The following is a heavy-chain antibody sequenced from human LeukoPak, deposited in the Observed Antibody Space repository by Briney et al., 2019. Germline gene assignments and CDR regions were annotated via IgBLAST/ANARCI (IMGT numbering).Heavy chain of an antibody. CDR2: IYTSGST. CDR1: GGSISSGSYY. V-gene: IGHV4-61*02. D-gene: IGHD1-26*01. J-gene: IGHJ4*02. Sequence: SETLSLTCTVSGGSISSGSYYWSWIRQPAGKGLEWIGRIYTSGSTNYNPSLKSRVTISVDTSKNQFSLKLSSVTAADTVVYYCASLGVGANVGFWGQGTLVTVSS. CDR3: ASLGVGANVGF.